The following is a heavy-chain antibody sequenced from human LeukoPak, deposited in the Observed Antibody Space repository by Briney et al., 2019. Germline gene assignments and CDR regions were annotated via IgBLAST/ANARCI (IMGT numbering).Heavy chain of an antibody. CDR2: ISGSGGST. J-gene: IGHJ4*02. Sequence: GGSLRLSCAASGFTFSSYGMSWVRQAPGKGLEWVSAISGSGGSTYYADSVKGRFTISRDNSKNTLYLQMNSLRAEDTAVYYCAKDGSYSSGYYYGSYFDYWGQGTLVTVSS. V-gene: IGHV3-23*01. CDR3: AKDGSYSSGYYYGSYFDY. D-gene: IGHD3-22*01. CDR1: GFTFSSYG.